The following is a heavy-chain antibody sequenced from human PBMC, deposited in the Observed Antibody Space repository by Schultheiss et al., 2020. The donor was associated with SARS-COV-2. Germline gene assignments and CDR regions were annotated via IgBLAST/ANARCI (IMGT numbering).Heavy chain of an antibody. CDR3: AKPMVRGVHYYGMDV. D-gene: IGHD3-10*01. CDR1: GFTFSGFW. V-gene: IGHV3-74*03. Sequence: GESLKISCAASGFTFSGFWMHWVRQAPGKGLVWVSRINIDGTGTMYADSVKGRFTISRDNSKNTLYLQMNSLRAEDTAVYYCAKPMVRGVHYYGMDVWGQGTTVTVSS. CDR2: INIDGTGT. J-gene: IGHJ6*02.